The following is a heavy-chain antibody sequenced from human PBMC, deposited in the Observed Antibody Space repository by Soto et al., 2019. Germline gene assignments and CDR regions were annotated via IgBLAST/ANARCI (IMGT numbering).Heavy chain of an antibody. CDR2: INHSGST. CDR1: GGSISSYY. D-gene: IGHD5-12*01. V-gene: IGHV4-34*01. CDR3: ARGTPYSGYLDY. J-gene: IGHJ4*02. Sequence: SETLSLTCTVSGGSISSYYWSWIRQPPGKGLEWIGEINHSGSTNYNPSLKSRVTISVDTSKNQFSLKLSSVTAADTAVYYCARGTPYSGYLDYWGQGTLVTVSS.